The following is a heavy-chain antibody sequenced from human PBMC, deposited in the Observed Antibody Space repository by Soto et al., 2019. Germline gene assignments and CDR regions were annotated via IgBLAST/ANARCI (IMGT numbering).Heavy chain of an antibody. CDR1: GFTVSSNY. CDR2: IYSGGST. D-gene: IGHD3-10*01. J-gene: IGHJ4*02. CDR3: ARGPGGGFVEC. V-gene: IGHV3-53*04. Sequence: EVQLVESGGGLVQPGGALRLSCAASGFTVSSNYLSWVRQAPGKGLEWVSVIYSGGSTYYADSVEGCFTISRHNSKNTLYPQMNSLRAEDTAVYYCARGPGGGFVECWGQGTIVTVAS.